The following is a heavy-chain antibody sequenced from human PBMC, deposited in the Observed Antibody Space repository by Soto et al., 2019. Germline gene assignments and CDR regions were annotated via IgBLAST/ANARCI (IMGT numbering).Heavy chain of an antibody. J-gene: IGHJ3*02. CDR3: AREGDDYGALKRSFDI. CDR2: IYYSGST. CDR1: GGSISSYY. D-gene: IGHD4-17*01. Sequence: PSETLSLTCTVSGGSISSYYWSWIRQPPGKGLEWIGYIYYSGSTNYNPSLKSRVTISVDTSKNQFSLKLSSVTAADTAVYYCAREGDDYGALKRSFDIWGQGTMVTVSS. V-gene: IGHV4-59*01.